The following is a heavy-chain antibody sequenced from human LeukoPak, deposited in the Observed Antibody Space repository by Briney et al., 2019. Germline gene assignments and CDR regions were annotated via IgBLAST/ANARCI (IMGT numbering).Heavy chain of an antibody. J-gene: IGHJ4*02. Sequence: TGGSLRLSCAASGFTVSSNYMSWVRQAPGKGLEWVSIIYSGGSTFYADSVKGRFTISRDNSKNTLYLQMNSLRAEDTAVYYCARASKMSYADYWGQGTLVTVSS. CDR2: IYSGGST. D-gene: IGHD3-16*01. CDR1: GFTVSSNY. V-gene: IGHV3-53*01. CDR3: ARASKMSYADY.